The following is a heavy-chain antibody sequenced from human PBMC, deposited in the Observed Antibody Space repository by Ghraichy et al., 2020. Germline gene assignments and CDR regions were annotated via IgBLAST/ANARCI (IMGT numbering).Heavy chain of an antibody. J-gene: IGHJ1*01. D-gene: IGHD2-2*01. CDR2: INHSGST. CDR1: GGSFSGYY. CDR3: ECGEAVEVPAANTDEYFQY. Sequence: SETLSLTCAVYGGSFSGYYWSWIRQPPGKGLEWIWEINHSGSTNYNPSLTSRVRISINTSTNQFSLKLSSVTAADTAGYYFECGEAVEVPAANTDEYFQYWGQGTLVTVSS. V-gene: IGHV4-34*01.